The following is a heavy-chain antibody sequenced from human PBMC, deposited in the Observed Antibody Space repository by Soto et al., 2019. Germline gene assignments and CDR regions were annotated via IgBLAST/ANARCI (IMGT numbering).Heavy chain of an antibody. CDR1: GFTFSSYG. CDR2: ISYDGSNK. Sequence: GGSLRLSCAASGFTFSSYGMHWVRQAPGKGLEWVAVISYDGSNKYYADSVKGRFTISRDNSKNTLYLQMNSLRAEDTAVYYCAKEGGYDSSGYHDYWGQGTLVTVSS. D-gene: IGHD3-22*01. V-gene: IGHV3-30*18. CDR3: AKEGGYDSSGYHDY. J-gene: IGHJ4*02.